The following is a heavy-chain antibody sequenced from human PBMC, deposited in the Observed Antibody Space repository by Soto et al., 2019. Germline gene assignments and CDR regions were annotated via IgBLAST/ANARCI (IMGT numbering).Heavy chain of an antibody. V-gene: IGHV1-46*01. CDR2: ISPSGGST. CDR3: ARATPSGSYVPH. CDR1: GYTFTSYY. D-gene: IGHD1-26*01. Sequence: QVPLVQSGAEVKKPGASVKVSCKASGYTFTSYYMHWVRQAPGQGLEWMGIISPSGGSTSYEQKFQGRVTMTRDTSTSTVYMELRSLRSEDTAVYYCARATPSGSYVPHWGQGTLVTVSS. J-gene: IGHJ1*01.